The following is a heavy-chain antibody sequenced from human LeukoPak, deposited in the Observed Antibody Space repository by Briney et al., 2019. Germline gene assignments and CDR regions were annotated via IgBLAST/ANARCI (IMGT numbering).Heavy chain of an antibody. Sequence: KTGGSLRLSCAASGFTFSNAWMSWVRQAPGKGLEWVGRIKSKTDGGTTDYAAPVKGRFTISRDDSKNTLNLQMNSLKTEDTAVYYCTTQPYGSGSILHHWGQGTLVTVSS. CDR1: GFTFSNAW. D-gene: IGHD3-10*01. CDR2: IKSKTDGGTT. CDR3: TTQPYGSGSILHH. J-gene: IGHJ5*02. V-gene: IGHV3-15*01.